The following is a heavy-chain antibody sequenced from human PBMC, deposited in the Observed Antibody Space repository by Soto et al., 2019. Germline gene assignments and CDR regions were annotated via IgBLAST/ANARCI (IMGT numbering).Heavy chain of an antibody. V-gene: IGHV3-23*01. CDR2: FSGSGDNT. CDR3: AKDRYDILTGYPIQYGMAV. Sequence: PGGSLRLSCSASGFTFSSYAMSWVRQAPGKGLEWVSSFSGSGDNTDYADSVKGRFIISRDNSKNTLYMQMNSLRAEDTAVYYCAKDRYDILTGYPIQYGMAVWGQGTTVTVSS. D-gene: IGHD3-9*01. CDR1: GFTFSSYA. J-gene: IGHJ6*02.